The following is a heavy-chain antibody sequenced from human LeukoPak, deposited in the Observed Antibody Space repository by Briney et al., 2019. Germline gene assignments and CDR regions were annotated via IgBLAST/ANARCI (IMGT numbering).Heavy chain of an antibody. CDR3: ARDYGDSPTNGQ. V-gene: IGHV1-18*01. D-gene: IGHD4-17*01. Sequence: ASVKVSCKASGYTFPSYGISRVRQAPGQGLEWMGWISAYNGNTNYAQKRQGRVTMTTDTSTSTAYMELRSLRSDDTDVYYCARDYGDSPTNGQWGQGALVTVSS. CDR2: ISAYNGNT. CDR1: GYTFPSYG. J-gene: IGHJ4*02.